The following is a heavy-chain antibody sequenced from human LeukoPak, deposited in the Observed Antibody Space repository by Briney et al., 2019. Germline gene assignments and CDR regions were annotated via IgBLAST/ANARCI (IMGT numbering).Heavy chain of an antibody. D-gene: IGHD2-15*01. Sequence: PGGSLRLSCAASGFTFSSYAMSWVRQAPGKGLEWVAVISYDGSNKYYADSVKGRFTISRDNSKNTLYLQMNSLRAEDTAVYYCARSVAATPDYYYGMDVWGQGTTVTVSS. CDR3: ARSVAATPDYYYGMDV. V-gene: IGHV3-30*03. CDR2: ISYDGSNK. J-gene: IGHJ6*02. CDR1: GFTFSSYA.